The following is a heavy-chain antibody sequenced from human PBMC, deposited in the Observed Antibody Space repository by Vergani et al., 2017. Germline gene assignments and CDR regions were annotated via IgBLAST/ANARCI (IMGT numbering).Heavy chain of an antibody. CDR2: IYSGGST. CDR3: AREYSSTSGRAFDF. CDR1: GFTVSSNY. D-gene: IGHD6-6*01. J-gene: IGHJ3*01. V-gene: IGHV3-66*02. Sequence: EVQLVESGGGLVQPGGSLRLSCAASGFTVSSNYMSWVRQAPGKGLEWVSVIYSGGSTYYADSVKGRFTISRDNSKNTLYLQMNSLRAADTAVYYCAREYSSTSGRAFDFWGQGTKVTVSS.